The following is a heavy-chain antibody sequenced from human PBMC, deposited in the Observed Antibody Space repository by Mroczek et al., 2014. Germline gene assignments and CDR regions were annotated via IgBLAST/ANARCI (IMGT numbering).Heavy chain of an antibody. Sequence: VQLQQVWGRALVQPGGVPSRLSCAASGFTFSSYAMHWVRQAPGKGLEYVSAISSNGGSTYYANSVKGRFTISRDNSKNTLYLQMGSLRAEDMAVYYCASEGVLSGNTRAFDIWGPRDNGHRLF. V-gene: IGHV3-64*01. J-gene: IGHJ3*02. D-gene: IGHD3-9*01. CDR3: ASEGVLSGNTRAFDI. CDR2: ISSNGGST. CDR1: GFTFSSYA.